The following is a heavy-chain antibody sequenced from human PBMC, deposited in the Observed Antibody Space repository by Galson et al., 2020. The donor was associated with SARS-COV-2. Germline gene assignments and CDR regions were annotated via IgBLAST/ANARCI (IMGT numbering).Heavy chain of an antibody. Sequence: TGGSLRLSCEESGFTFSTYGMDWVRQAPGKGLEWVAVIWYDGSNKYYADSVKGRFTILRDNSKNTLYLQLNSLRADDTAVYYCARGSSSHAFDIWGQGTMVTVSS. D-gene: IGHD3-10*01. CDR2: IWYDGSNK. CDR1: GFTFSTYG. J-gene: IGHJ3*02. V-gene: IGHV3-33*01. CDR3: ARGSSSHAFDI.